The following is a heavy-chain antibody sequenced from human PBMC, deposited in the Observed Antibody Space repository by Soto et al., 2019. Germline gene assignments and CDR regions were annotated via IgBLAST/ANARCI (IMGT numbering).Heavy chain of an antibody. V-gene: IGHV4-39*01. Sequence: QLQLQESGPGLVKPSETLSLICTVSGGSISSTTYYWGWIRQPPGKGLEWIGNIYYSGSTYYNPSLKSRLTISVETSKNQFSVKLSSVTAADTAVYYCARQGGSSGWYRGWEGNNWFDPWGQGTLVTVSS. D-gene: IGHD6-19*01. J-gene: IGHJ5*02. CDR2: IYYSGST. CDR3: ARQGGSSGWYRGWEGNNWFDP. CDR1: GGSISSTTYY.